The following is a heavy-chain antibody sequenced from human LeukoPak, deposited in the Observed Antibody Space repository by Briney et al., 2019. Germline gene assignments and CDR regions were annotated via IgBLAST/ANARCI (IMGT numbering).Heavy chain of an antibody. J-gene: IGHJ4*02. CDR1: GFTFSSYA. CDR3: ARERQSTTVTPDY. D-gene: IGHD4-17*01. V-gene: IGHV3-30-3*01. Sequence: GGSLRLSCAASGFTFSSYAMHWVRQAPGKGLEWVAVISYDGSNKYYADSVKGRFTISRDNSKNTLYLQMNGLRAEDTAVYYCARERQSTTVTPDYRGQGTLVTVSS. CDR2: ISYDGSNK.